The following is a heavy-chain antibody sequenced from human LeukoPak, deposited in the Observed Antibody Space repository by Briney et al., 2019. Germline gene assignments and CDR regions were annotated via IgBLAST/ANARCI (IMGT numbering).Heavy chain of an antibody. Sequence: SETLSLTCTVSGGSLSSSSYYWGWLRQPPGTGLEWIGSIYHSGSTYYNPSLKSRLTISADTSKNQFSLRLSSVTAADTAVYYCVRVDNGGNYFDYWGQGTLVTVSS. V-gene: IGHV4-39*07. J-gene: IGHJ4*02. D-gene: IGHD4-23*01. CDR2: IYHSGST. CDR3: VRVDNGGNYFDY. CDR1: GGSLSSSSYY.